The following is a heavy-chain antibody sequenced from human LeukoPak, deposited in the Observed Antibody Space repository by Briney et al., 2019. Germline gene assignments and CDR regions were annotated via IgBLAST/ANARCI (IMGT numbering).Heavy chain of an antibody. CDR3: TRELFDFDY. CDR2: ISGSGGST. V-gene: IGHV3-23*01. J-gene: IGHJ4*02. Sequence: GGSLRLSCAASGLTFSNHAMGWVRQAPGKGLEWISEISGSGGSTYYADSVKGRFTISRDNSKNTLYLQMNSLRAEDTAVYYCTRELFDFDYWGQGTLVTVS. CDR1: GLTFSNHA. D-gene: IGHD3-10*01.